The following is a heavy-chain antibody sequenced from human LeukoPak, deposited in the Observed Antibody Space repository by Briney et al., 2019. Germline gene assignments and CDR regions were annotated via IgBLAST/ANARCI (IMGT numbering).Heavy chain of an antibody. D-gene: IGHD6-19*01. CDR1: GFTFSNYW. V-gene: IGHV3-7*04. CDR3: ARVALAGTEFDY. J-gene: IGHJ4*02. CDR2: IKQDGSEK. Sequence: GGSLRLSCAASGFTFSNYWMSWVRQAPGKGLEWVANIKQDGSEKHYVDSVKGRFTISRDNAKNSLYLQMNGLRADDTAVYFCARVALAGTEFDYGAQETLVTVSS.